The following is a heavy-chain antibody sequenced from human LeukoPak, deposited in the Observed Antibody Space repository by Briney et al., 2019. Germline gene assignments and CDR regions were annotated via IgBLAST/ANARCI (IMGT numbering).Heavy chain of an antibody. D-gene: IGHD3-16*01. V-gene: IGHV3-7*01. J-gene: IGHJ4*02. CDR3: ASLYYDYVWGGYYYGY. CDR2: IKQDGSEK. Sequence: TGGSLRLSCAASGFTFSSYWMSWVRQAPGKGLEWAANIKQDGSEKYYVDSVKGRFTISRDNAKNSLYLQMNSLRAEDTAVYYCASLYYDYVWGGYYYGYWGQGTLVTVSS. CDR1: GFTFSSYW.